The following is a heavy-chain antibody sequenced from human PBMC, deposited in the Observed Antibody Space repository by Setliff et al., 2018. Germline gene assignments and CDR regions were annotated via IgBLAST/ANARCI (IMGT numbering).Heavy chain of an antibody. CDR3: ARHHAQYYSDSSGYFYEDWYFDL. CDR1: GGSISNYY. V-gene: IGHV4-59*08. CDR2: IYYSGTT. Sequence: SETLSLTCTVSGGSISNYYWSWIRQPPGKGLEWIGYIYYSGTTNSIPPLKSRVTISVDTSKNQFSLKLSSMTAADTAVYYCARHHAQYYSDSSGYFYEDWYFDLWGRGTLVTVSS. D-gene: IGHD3-22*01. J-gene: IGHJ2*01.